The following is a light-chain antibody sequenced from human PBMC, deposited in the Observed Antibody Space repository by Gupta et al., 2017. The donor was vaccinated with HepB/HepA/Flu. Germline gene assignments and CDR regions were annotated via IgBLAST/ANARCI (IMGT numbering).Light chain of an antibody. CDR1: SSNIRSNY. Sequence: QSVLTQPPSASGTPGQRVTISRSGSSSNIRSNYVYWYQQLPGTAPKLLIYRNSPRPSGVPDRFSCSKSGTYASLATRGLRSEDEADDYCAAWDDSLSGPVFGGGTKLTVL. CDR2: RNS. V-gene: IGLV1-47*01. CDR3: AAWDDSLSGPV. J-gene: IGLJ3*02.